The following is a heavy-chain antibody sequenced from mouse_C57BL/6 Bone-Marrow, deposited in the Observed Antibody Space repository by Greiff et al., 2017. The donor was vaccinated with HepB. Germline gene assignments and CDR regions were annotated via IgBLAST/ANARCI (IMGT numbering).Heavy chain of an antibody. J-gene: IGHJ1*03. CDR1: GYTFTSYW. CDR3: ARWSTGTEWYFDV. V-gene: IGHV1-50*01. CDR2: IDPSDSYT. D-gene: IGHD4-1*02. Sequence: VQLQQPGAELVKPGASVKLSCKASGYTFTSYWMQWVKQRPGQGLEWIGEIDPSDSYTNYNQKFKGKATLTVDTSSSTAYMQLSSLTSEDSAVYYCARWSTGTEWYFDVWGTGTTVTVSS.